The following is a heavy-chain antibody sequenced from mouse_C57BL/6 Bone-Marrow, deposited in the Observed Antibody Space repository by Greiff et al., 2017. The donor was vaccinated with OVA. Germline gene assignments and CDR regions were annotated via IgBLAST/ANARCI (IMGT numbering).Heavy chain of an antibody. CDR2: LWRGGST. Sequence: VMLVESGPGLVQPSQSLSITCTVSGFSLTSYGVHWVRQSPGKGLEWLGVLWRGGSTDYNAAFMSRLSITKDNSKSQVFFKMNSLQADDTAIYYCAKLSLGRAMDYWGQGTSVTVSS. V-gene: IGHV2-5*01. CDR3: AKLSLGRAMDY. D-gene: IGHD4-1*01. J-gene: IGHJ4*01. CDR1: GFSLTSYG.